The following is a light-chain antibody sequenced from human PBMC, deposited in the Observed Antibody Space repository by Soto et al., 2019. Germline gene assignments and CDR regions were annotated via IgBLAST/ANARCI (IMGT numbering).Light chain of an antibody. Sequence: QSVLTQPSSVSDAPRQRVTISCSGSSSNIGNNAVNWYQQLPGKAPKLLIYYDDLLPSGVSDRFSGSKSGTSASLAISGLQSEDEADYYCAAWDDSLNGYVFGTGTKLTVL. CDR1: SSNIGNNA. J-gene: IGLJ1*01. CDR3: AAWDDSLNGYV. V-gene: IGLV1-36*01. CDR2: YDD.